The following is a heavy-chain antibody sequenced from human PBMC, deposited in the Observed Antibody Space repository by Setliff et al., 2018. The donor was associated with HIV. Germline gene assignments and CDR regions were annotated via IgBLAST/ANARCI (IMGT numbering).Heavy chain of an antibody. CDR1: GGSFSDNY. Sequence: ASETLSLTCAVYGGSFSDNYWSWIRQSPGKGLEWIGYIYYSGSTYYNPSLKSRVTISVDTSKNQFSLKLSSVTAADTAVYYCARDLATNDGFYYCGMDVWGQGTTVTVSS. J-gene: IGHJ6*02. V-gene: IGHV4-30-4*08. D-gene: IGHD2-8*01. CDR3: ARDLATNDGFYYCGMDV. CDR2: IYYSGST.